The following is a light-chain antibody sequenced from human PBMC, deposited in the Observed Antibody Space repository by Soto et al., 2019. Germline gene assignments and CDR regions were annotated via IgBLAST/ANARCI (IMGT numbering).Light chain of an antibody. J-gene: IGKJ4*01. CDR1: QSISSY. CDR3: QQANSFPFT. Sequence: DIQMTQSPSSLSASVGDRVTITCRASQSISSYLNWYQHKPGKAPKLLIYAASSLQSGVPSRFSGSGSGTDFTLTISSLQPEDFATYYCQQANSFPFTFGGGTKVDIK. V-gene: IGKV1-39*01. CDR2: AAS.